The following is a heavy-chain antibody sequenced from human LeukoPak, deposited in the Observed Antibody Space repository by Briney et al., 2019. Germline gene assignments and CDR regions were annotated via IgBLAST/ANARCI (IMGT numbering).Heavy chain of an antibody. V-gene: IGHV3-23*01. CDR1: GFTFSTYA. J-gene: IGHJ4*02. Sequence: GGSLRLSCAAYGFTFSTYAMSWVRQAPGKGLEWVSTISSSGGSTYYADSVKGRFTISRDNSKNTLFLQMNSLRAEDTAIYYCAKRDLGYWGQGTLVTVSS. CDR2: ISSSGGST. CDR3: AKRDLGY.